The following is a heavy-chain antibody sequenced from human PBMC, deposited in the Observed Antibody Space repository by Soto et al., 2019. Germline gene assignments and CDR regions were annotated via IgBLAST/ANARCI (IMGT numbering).Heavy chain of an antibody. V-gene: IGHV4-4*07. CDR2: IFSSGST. D-gene: IGHD2-8*01. Sequence: QVQLQESGPGLVKPSETLSLICTVSGGSISNYFWDWIRQPAGKGLEWIGRIFSSGSTNYNASLKSRVTRSVATSKIQVPLKLTSRPAADTAVYYCARNVASQGVIGSWGAFDIWGQGTMVTVSS. J-gene: IGHJ3*02. CDR3: ARNVASQGVIGSWGAFDI. CDR1: GGSISNYF.